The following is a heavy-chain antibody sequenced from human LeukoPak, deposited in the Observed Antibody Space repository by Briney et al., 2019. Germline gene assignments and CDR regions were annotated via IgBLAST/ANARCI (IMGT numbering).Heavy chain of an antibody. CDR2: MNPNSGNT. J-gene: IGHJ6*02. Sequence: ASVKVSCKASGYTFTSYDINWVRQATGQGLEWMGWMNPNSGNTNYAQKFQGRVTMTTDTSTSTAYMDLRSLRSDDTAVYYCAASRGYSSGWAGYYGMDVWGQGTTVTVSS. CDR1: GYTFTSYD. V-gene: IGHV1-8*01. CDR3: AASRGYSSGWAGYYGMDV. D-gene: IGHD6-19*01.